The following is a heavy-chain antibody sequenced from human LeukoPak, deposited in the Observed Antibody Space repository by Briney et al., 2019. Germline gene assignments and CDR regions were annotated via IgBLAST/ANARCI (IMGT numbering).Heavy chain of an antibody. J-gene: IGHJ4*02. Sequence: KASETLPLTCTVSGGSINSYYWGWIRQPAGKGLEWISRIYTSGSTNYNPSLKSRVTMSVDTSKNQFSLNLTSVTAADTAVYYCVRDQGFLGYWGQGTLVTVSS. CDR2: IYTSGST. V-gene: IGHV4-4*07. D-gene: IGHD3-3*01. CDR1: GGSINSYY. CDR3: VRDQGFLGY.